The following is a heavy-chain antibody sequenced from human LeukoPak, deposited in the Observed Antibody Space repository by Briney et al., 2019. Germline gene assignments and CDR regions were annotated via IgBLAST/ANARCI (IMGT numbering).Heavy chain of an antibody. D-gene: IGHD6-13*01. CDR3: ARRDSSSWSFDY. Sequence: PSGTLSLTCAVSGASISSNNWWWSWVRQPPGKGLEWIGEIYHSGSTNYNPSLKSRVTMSVDKSKNQFSLKLSSVTAADTAVYYCARRDSSSWSFDYWGQGTLVTVSS. CDR2: IYHSGST. CDR1: GASISSNNW. V-gene: IGHV4-4*02. J-gene: IGHJ4*02.